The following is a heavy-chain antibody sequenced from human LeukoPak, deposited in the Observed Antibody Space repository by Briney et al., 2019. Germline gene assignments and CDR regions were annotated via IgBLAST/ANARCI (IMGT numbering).Heavy chain of an antibody. J-gene: IGHJ6*02. Sequence: SETLSLTCTVSGGSISSYYWSWIRQPPGKGLEWIGYIYYSGSTNYNPSLKSRVTISVDTSKNQFSLKLSSVTAADTAVYYCARHQGGSWYYYYYGMDVWGQGTKVTVSS. V-gene: IGHV4-59*08. D-gene: IGHD6-13*01. CDR3: ARHQGGSWYYYYYGMDV. CDR2: IYYSGST. CDR1: GGSISSYY.